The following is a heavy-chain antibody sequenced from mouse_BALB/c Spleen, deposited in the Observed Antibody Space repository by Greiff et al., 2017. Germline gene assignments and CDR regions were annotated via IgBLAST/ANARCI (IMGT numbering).Heavy chain of an antibody. D-gene: IGHD4-1*01. Sequence: DVQLQESGGGLVKPGGSLKLSCAASGFTFSSYTMSWVRQTPEKRLEWVATISSGGSYTYYPDSVKGRFTISRDNAKNTLYLQMSSLKSEDTAMYYCTRDVWDRAMDYWGQGTSVTVSS. V-gene: IGHV5-6-4*01. CDR1: GFTFSSYT. CDR3: TRDVWDRAMDY. J-gene: IGHJ4*01. CDR2: ISSGGSYT.